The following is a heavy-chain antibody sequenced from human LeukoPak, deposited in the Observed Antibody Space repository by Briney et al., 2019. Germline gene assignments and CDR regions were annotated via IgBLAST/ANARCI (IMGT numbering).Heavy chain of an antibody. D-gene: IGHD6-19*01. Sequence: GRSLRLSCAASGFTFRSYGMHWVRQAPGKRLEWVALIWYDGSNKYYADSVKGRFTISRDNSKNTLYLQMNSLRAEDTAVYYCARDHRYSSGWPLDYWGQGTLVTVSS. J-gene: IGHJ4*02. CDR2: IWYDGSNK. CDR1: GFTFRSYG. V-gene: IGHV3-33*01. CDR3: ARDHRYSSGWPLDY.